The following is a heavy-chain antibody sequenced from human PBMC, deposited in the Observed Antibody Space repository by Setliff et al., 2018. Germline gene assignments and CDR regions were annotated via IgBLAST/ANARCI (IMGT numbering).Heavy chain of an antibody. V-gene: IGHV3-23*01. CDR2: ISGSGGST. CDR3: AKNGFGVVALGVNNWFDP. D-gene: IGHD3-10*01. Sequence: GGSLRLSCAASGFTFSSYAMSWVRQAPGKGLKWVSAISGSGGSTYYADSVKGRFTIPRDNSKNTLYLQMNSLRAEDTAVYYCAKNGFGVVALGVNNWFDPWGQGTLVTVSS. CDR1: GFTFSSYA. J-gene: IGHJ5*02.